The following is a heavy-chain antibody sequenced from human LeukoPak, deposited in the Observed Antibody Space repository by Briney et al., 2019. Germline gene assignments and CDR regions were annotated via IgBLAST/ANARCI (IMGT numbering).Heavy chain of an antibody. CDR2: IIPILGIA. CDR3: AKLPTADFDWPQFDP. V-gene: IGHV1-69*04. CDR1: GGTFSSYA. Sequence: ASVKVSYKASGGTFSSYAISWVRQAPGQGLEWMGRIIPILGIANYAQKFQGRVTITADKSTSTAYMELSSLRSEDTAVYYCAKLPTADFDWPQFDPWGQGTLVTVSS. D-gene: IGHD3-9*01. J-gene: IGHJ5*02.